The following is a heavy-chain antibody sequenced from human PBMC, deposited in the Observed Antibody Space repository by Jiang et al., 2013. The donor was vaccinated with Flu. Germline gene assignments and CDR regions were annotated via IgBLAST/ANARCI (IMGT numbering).Heavy chain of an antibody. J-gene: IGHJ5*02. CDR2: ISHGGNT. CDR1: GDSIENGAYS. Sequence: GSGLVKPSQTLSLTCTVSGDSIENGAYSWNWIRQAPGKGLEWIGHISHGGNTDYNPSLKSRVTISVDTSKNQFSLKLNSVTAADTAVYYCARLYSTTVLDRPWGQGTLVTVSS. CDR3: ARLYSTTVLDRP. V-gene: IGHV4-30-2*01. D-gene: IGHD1-1*01.